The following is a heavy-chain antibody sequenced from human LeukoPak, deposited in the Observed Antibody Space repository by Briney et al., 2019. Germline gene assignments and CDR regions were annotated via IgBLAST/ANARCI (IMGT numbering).Heavy chain of an antibody. CDR3: ARALGYCSSTSCYKGKYFQH. D-gene: IGHD2-2*02. V-gene: IGHV4-61*02. Sequence: PSETLSLTCTVSGGSISSGSYYWSWIRQPAGKGLEWIGRIYTSGSTNYNPSLKSRVTISVDTSKNQFSLKLSSVTAADTAVYYCARALGYCSSTSCYKGKYFQHWGQGTLVTVSS. CDR2: IYTSGST. J-gene: IGHJ1*01. CDR1: GGSISSGSYY.